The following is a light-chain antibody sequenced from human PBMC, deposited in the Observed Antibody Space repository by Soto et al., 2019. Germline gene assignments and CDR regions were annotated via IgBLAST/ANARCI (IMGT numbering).Light chain of an antibody. CDR1: QPISSW. CDR3: QQASSFPLT. CDR2: SAS. Sequence: IPMTQSPSSVSASVGDRVTITCRASQPISSWLAWYQQKPGQPPNLLIYSASTLRSGVPSRFGGSESGTLFTLTITNLQPEDFATYYCQQASSFPLTFGGGTKVEV. J-gene: IGKJ4*01. V-gene: IGKV1-12*01.